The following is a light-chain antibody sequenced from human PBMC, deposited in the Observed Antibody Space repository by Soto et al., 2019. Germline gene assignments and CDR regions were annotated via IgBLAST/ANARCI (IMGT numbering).Light chain of an antibody. CDR3: QQYYSTPGT. J-gene: IGKJ1*01. Sequence: DVVLTQSPDSLAVSMSERATINCKSSQTVLYSSSNKNYLAWYQQKPGQPPKLLIYWASTRESGVPDRFSGSGSGTDFTLTISSLQAEDVAIYYCQQYYSTPGTFGQGTKVEIK. V-gene: IGKV4-1*01. CDR2: WAS. CDR1: QTVLYSSSNKNY.